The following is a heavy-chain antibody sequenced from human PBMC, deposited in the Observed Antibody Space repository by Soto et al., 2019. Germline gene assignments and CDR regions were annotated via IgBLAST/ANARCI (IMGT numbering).Heavy chain of an antibody. V-gene: IGHV3-64*01. CDR1: GFTFSSYA. D-gene: IGHD1-26*01. CDR3: ARGTNTRIVGATDY. CDR2: ISSNGGST. Sequence: GGSLRLSCAASGFTFSSYAMSWVRQAPGKGLEYVSAISSNGGSTYYANSVKGRFTISRDNSKNTLYLQMGSLRAEDMAVYYCARGTNTRIVGATDYWGQGTLVTVSS. J-gene: IGHJ4*02.